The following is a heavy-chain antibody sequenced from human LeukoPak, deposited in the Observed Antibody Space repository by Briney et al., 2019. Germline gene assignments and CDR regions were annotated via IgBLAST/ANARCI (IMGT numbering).Heavy chain of an antibody. Sequence: ASVKVSSRASGYTFTSYGISWVRQAPGQGLEWMGWISAYNGNTNYAQKLQGRVTMTTDTSTSTAYMELRSLRSDDTAVYYCARLDCSSTSCYSWFDPWGQGTLVTVSS. CDR1: GYTFTSYG. V-gene: IGHV1-18*01. D-gene: IGHD2-2*02. CDR2: ISAYNGNT. CDR3: ARLDCSSTSCYSWFDP. J-gene: IGHJ5*02.